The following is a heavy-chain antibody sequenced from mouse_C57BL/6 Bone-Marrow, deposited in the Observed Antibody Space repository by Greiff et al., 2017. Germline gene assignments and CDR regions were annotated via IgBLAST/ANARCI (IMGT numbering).Heavy chain of an antibody. Sequence: VQLQQPGAELVKPGASVKMSCKASGYTFTSYWITWVKQRPGQGLEWIGDIYPGSGSTNYNEKFKSKATLTVDTSSSTAYMQLSSLTSEDSAVYYCARRKTTGLRGMDYWGQGTSVTVSS. J-gene: IGHJ4*01. CDR1: GYTFTSYW. V-gene: IGHV1-55*01. D-gene: IGHD1-1*01. CDR3: ARRKTTGLRGMDY. CDR2: IYPGSGST.